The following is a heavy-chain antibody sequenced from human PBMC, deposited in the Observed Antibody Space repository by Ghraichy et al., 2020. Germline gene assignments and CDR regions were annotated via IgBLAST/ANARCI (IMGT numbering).Heavy chain of an antibody. J-gene: IGHJ6*02. D-gene: IGHD6-25*01. CDR3: TRGGAAGYYYYYGMDV. V-gene: IGHV3-49*03. Sequence: QTLSLTCAASGFTFGDYAMSWFRQAPGKGLEWVGFIRSKAYGGTTEYAASVKGRFTISRDDSKSIAYLQMNSLKTEDTAVYYCTRGGAAGYYYYYGMDVWGQGTTVTVSS. CDR2: IRSKAYGGTT. CDR1: GFTFGDYA.